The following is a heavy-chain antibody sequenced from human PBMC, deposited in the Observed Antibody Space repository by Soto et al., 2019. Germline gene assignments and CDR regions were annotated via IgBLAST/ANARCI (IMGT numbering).Heavy chain of an antibody. D-gene: IGHD3-3*01. Sequence: SETLSLTCTVSGDSIRGYYWSWIRQPPGKGLEWIGYIYESGSINYKPSLKSRVTMSIGTSKNQFSLKLISVTAADTAVYYCARSGRSGYYYYYGMDVWGQGTTVTVSS. CDR3: ARSGRSGYYYYYGMDV. V-gene: IGHV4-59*01. CDR1: GDSIRGYY. CDR2: IYESGSI. J-gene: IGHJ6*02.